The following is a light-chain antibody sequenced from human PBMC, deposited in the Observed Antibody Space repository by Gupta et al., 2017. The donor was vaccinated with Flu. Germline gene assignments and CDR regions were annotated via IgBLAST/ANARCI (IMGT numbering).Light chain of an antibody. V-gene: IGLV10-54*04. CDR3: SAWNIRLAALV. CDR1: SHNVGDEG. J-gene: IGLJ3*02. CDR2: RTN. Sequence: QAGLTQPSSVSKGLSQTVTLACTGNSHNVGDEGSTWLQQYQDHPPKLLSYRTNRRPSGISGRFSASRSGNVASLTITGLQADDEADYYCSAWNIRLAALVFGGGTKLTVL.